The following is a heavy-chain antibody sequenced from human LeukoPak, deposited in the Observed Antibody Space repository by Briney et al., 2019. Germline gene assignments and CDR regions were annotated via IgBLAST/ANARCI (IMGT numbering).Heavy chain of an antibody. J-gene: IGHJ4*02. Sequence: GGSRTITCSDCAFYLIPYSLNCVLQAQGKGLEWVASISSTSSYMYYGDSLKGRFTISRDNAKNTLYLQLGSLRAEDTATYYCARRVTTFLSWGQGTLVIVSS. CDR2: ISSTSSYM. D-gene: IGHD4-17*01. V-gene: IGHV3-21*01. CDR3: ARRVTTFLS. CDR1: AFYLIPYS.